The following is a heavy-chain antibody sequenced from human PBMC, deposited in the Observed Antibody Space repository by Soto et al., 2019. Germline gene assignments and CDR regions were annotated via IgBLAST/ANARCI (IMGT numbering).Heavy chain of an antibody. J-gene: IGHJ5*02. CDR1: GGPMYSYF. CDR2: VYYGGSS. CDR3: ARADRKWLDP. V-gene: IGHV4-59*01. Sequence: PSETLSLTCSVSGGPMYSYFWSWIRQPPGKGLEWIGYVYYGGSSNYNPSLKSRVTFSVDTSKNQVFLNLRSVTAADTAVYYCARADRKWLDPWGQGILVTVSS.